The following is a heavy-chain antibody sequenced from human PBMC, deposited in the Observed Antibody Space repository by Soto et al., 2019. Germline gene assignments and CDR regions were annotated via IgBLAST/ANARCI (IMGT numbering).Heavy chain of an antibody. V-gene: IGHV1-3*01. J-gene: IGHJ4*02. Sequence: ASVKVSCKASGYTFNSYAMHWVRQAPGQRLEWMGWINAGNGNKKHSQKFQGRVTITRDTSASTAYMELSRLRSEDTAVDYCARDGSIFDSWGQGTLVTVS. CDR2: INAGNGNK. CDR1: GYTFNSYA. CDR3: ARDGSIFDS. D-gene: IGHD1-1*01.